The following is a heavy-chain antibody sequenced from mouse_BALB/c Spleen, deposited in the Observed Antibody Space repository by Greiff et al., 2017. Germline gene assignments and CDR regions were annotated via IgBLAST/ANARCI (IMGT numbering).Heavy chain of an antibody. J-gene: IGHJ3*01. CDR2: IDPFNGGT. V-gene: IGHV1S135*01. Sequence: VQLQQSGPELLKPGASVKISCKASASSFSLYYMHSVKQSHGKSLEWIGYIDPFNGGTRYNQTFKGTATLTVDKSSSTAYMHLSSLTSAESAVYYCARYAYGNLAWVAYWGQETLVTVSA. CDR3: ARYAYGNLAWVAY. CDR1: ASSFSLYY. D-gene: IGHD2-1*01.